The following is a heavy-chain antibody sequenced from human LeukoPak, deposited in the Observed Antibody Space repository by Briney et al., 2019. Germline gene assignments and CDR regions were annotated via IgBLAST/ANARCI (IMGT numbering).Heavy chain of an antibody. CDR2: IYTSGNT. D-gene: IGHD3-10*01. Sequence: SETLSLTCTVSGGSISSGSYYWSWIRQPAGKGLEWIGRIYTSGNTNYNPSLKSRVTISVDTSKNQFSLKLSSVTAADTAVYYCARGPYSSHDHLSFYYYKGLDVWGQGTTVIVSS. CDR3: ARGPYSSHDHLSFYYYKGLDV. V-gene: IGHV4-61*02. CDR1: GGSISSGSYY. J-gene: IGHJ6*02.